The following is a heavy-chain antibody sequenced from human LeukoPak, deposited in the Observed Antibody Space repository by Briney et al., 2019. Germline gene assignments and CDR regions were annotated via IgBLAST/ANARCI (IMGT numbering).Heavy chain of an antibody. V-gene: IGHV3-21*01. CDR3: ARDLKGYGPDDYYYGMDV. D-gene: IGHD5-18*01. J-gene: IGHJ6*02. Sequence: GGSLRPSCAASGFTFSSYSMNWVRQAPGKGLEWVSSISSSSSYIYYADSVKGRFTISRDNAKNSLYLQMNSLRAEDTAVYYCARDLKGYGPDDYYYGMDVWGQGTTVTVSS. CDR1: GFTFSSYS. CDR2: ISSSSSYI.